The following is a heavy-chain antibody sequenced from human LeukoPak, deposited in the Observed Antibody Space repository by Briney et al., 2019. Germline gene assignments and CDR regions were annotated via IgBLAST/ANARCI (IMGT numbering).Heavy chain of an antibody. D-gene: IGHD3-10*01. Sequence: GGSLRLSCAASGFTFSSYWMSWVRQAPGKGLEWVANIKQDGSEKYYVDSVKGRFTISRDNAKNSLYLQMNSLRDEDTAVYYCAREPLLLWFGELSPYGMDVWGQGTTVTVSS. CDR2: IKQDGSEK. J-gene: IGHJ6*02. V-gene: IGHV3-7*01. CDR3: AREPLLLWFGELSPYGMDV. CDR1: GFTFSSYW.